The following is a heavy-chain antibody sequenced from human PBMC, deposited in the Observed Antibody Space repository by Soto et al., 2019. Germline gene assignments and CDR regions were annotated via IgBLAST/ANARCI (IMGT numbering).Heavy chain of an antibody. D-gene: IGHD3-10*01. Sequence: QITLKESGPSLVKPTQTLTLTCTFSGFSLDTSKVAVGWIRQPPGKALEWLALIYWDDDKRFNPYLKNRLTITKDTSKNQVVLTMTNVDPVDTATYYCAHRTLLWFGELSSYYFDSWGQGTLVTVSS. CDR3: AHRTLLWFGELSSYYFDS. CDR2: IYWDDDK. CDR1: GFSLDTSKVA. J-gene: IGHJ4*02. V-gene: IGHV2-5*02.